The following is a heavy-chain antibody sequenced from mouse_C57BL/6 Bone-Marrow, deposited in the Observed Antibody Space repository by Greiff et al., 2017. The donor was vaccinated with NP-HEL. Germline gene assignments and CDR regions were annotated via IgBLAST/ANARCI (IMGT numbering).Heavy chain of an antibody. CDR1: GYTFTSYW. J-gene: IGHJ2*01. Sequence: VQLQQPGAELVKPGASVKLSCKASGYTFTSYWMHWVKQRPGQGLEWIGMIHPNSGSTNYNEKFKSKATLTVDKSSSTAYMQLSSLTSEDSAVYYSARSGVYCYGSKGYFDYWGQGTTLTVSS. D-gene: IGHD1-1*01. CDR3: ARSGVYCYGSKGYFDY. V-gene: IGHV1-64*01. CDR2: IHPNSGST.